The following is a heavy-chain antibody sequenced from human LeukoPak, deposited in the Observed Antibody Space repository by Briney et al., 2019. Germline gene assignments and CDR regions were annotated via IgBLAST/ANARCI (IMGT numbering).Heavy chain of an antibody. J-gene: IGHJ5*02. D-gene: IGHD3-10*01. CDR3: AKDEVVYYYGSGSNWFDP. CDR1: GFTFSSYD. CDR2: ISGSGGST. V-gene: IGHV3-23*01. Sequence: PGGSLRLSCAASGFTFSSYDMSWVRQAPGKGLEWVSAISGSGGSTYYADSVKGRFTISRDNSKNTLYLQMNSLRAEDTAVYYCAKDEVVYYYGSGSNWFDPWGQGTLVTVSS.